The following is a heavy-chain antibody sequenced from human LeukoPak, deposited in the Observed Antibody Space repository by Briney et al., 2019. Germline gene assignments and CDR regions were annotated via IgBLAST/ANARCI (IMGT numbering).Heavy chain of an antibody. J-gene: IGHJ6*03. Sequence: SETLSLTCSVSGGSISSNNYYWGWIRQPPGKGLEWIGSIFYSGSTYYNPSLKSRVTISVDTSKNQFSLKLSSVTAADTAVYYCASFYCSGGSCYQYFSYYYMDVWGKGTTVTISS. CDR1: GGSISSNNYY. V-gene: IGHV4-39*01. CDR3: ASFYCSGGSCYQYFSYYYMDV. CDR2: IFYSGST. D-gene: IGHD2-15*01.